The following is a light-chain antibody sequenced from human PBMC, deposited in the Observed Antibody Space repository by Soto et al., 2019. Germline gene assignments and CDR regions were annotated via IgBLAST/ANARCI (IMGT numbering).Light chain of an antibody. CDR2: AAS. CDR3: QQSYNSPFN. CDR1: HTITRY. Sequence: DIQMTQSPSSLSASVGDRVTITCRASHTITRYLNWYQEKSGQAPKLLINAASTLRSGVPSRFSGSGSGTDFLLTSDSMQPEDFANNYCQQSYNSPFNFGPGTKVDMK. J-gene: IGKJ3*01. V-gene: IGKV1-39*01.